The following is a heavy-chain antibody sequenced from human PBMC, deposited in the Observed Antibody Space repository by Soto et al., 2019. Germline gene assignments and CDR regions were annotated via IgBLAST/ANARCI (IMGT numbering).Heavy chain of an antibody. CDR2: ISADGNYE. CDR3: AKDPYSGTDY. J-gene: IGHJ4*02. D-gene: IGHD1-26*01. V-gene: IGHV3-30-3*01. CDR1: GFTFSSRS. Sequence: GGSLRLSCAASGFTFSSRSMHWVRQAPGKGLEWVAVISADGNYEHYAESVRGRFTISRDNSKNTLYLQMNSLRAEDTAVYYCAKDPYSGTDYWGQRTLVTVSS.